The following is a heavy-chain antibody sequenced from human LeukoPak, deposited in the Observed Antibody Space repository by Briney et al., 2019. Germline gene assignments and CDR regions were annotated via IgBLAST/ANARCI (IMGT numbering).Heavy chain of an antibody. Sequence: GGSLRLSCAASGFTFSSYVMSWVRQAPGKGLEWVSAISGSGGSTYCADSVKGRFTISRDNSKNTLYLQMNSLRAEDTAVYYCAKRRREATIEYYFDYWGQGTLVTVSS. CDR2: ISGSGGST. V-gene: IGHV3-23*01. CDR1: GFTFSSYV. CDR3: AKRRREATIEYYFDY. J-gene: IGHJ4*02. D-gene: IGHD5-12*01.